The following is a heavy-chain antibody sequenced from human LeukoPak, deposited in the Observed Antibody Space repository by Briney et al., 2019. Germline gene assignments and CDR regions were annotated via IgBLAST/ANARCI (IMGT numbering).Heavy chain of an antibody. CDR1: GYTFTSYY. Sequence: GASVKVSCKASGYTFTSYYMHWVRQAPGKGLEWMGGFDPEDGETIYAQKFQGRVTMTEDTSTDTAYMELSSLRSEDTAVYYCATVPGKYRDAFDIWGQGTMVTVSS. CDR2: FDPEDGET. V-gene: IGHV1-24*01. D-gene: IGHD1-1*01. CDR3: ATVPGKYRDAFDI. J-gene: IGHJ3*02.